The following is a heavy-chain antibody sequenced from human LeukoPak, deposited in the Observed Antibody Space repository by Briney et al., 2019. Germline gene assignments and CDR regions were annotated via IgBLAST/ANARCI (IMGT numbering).Heavy chain of an antibody. CDR2: IYNGVNT. D-gene: IGHD1-26*01. CDR3: ARSRAFNSGAFDP. J-gene: IGHJ5*02. V-gene: IGHV4-61*01. CDR1: GASVSSASY. Sequence: SETLSLTCTVSGASVSSASYWTWIRQPPGKGVEWIAHIYNGVNTNYNPTLKSRVTISVDTSKNQFSLRLNPVTAADTAVYYCARSRAFNSGAFDPWGQGSLVTVSS.